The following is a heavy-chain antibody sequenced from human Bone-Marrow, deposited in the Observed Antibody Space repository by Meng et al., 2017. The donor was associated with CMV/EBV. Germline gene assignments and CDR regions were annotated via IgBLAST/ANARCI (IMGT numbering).Heavy chain of an antibody. Sequence: GESLKISCAASGFTFSSYAMHWVRQAPGKGLEWVAVISYDGSNKYYADSVKGRFTISRDNSKNTLYLQMNSLRAEDTAVYYCARDPALGYYFDYWGQGTLVTVSS. D-gene: IGHD2-2*03. V-gene: IGHV3-30-3*01. CDR1: GFTFSSYA. J-gene: IGHJ4*02. CDR2: ISYDGSNK. CDR3: ARDPALGYYFDY.